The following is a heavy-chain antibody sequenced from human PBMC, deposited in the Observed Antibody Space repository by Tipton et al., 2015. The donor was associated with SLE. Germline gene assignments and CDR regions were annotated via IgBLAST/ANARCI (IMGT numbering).Heavy chain of an antibody. CDR1: GYTFTSYG. J-gene: IGHJ1*01. D-gene: IGHD3-3*01. Sequence: QSGPEVKKPGASVKVSCKASGYTFTSYGISWVRQAPGQGLEWMGWISAYNGNTNYAQKLQGRVTMTTDTSTSTAYMELRSLRSDGAAVYYCARFRPSRTKTITIFEHWGQGTLVTVSS. CDR2: ISAYNGNT. V-gene: IGHV1-18*01. CDR3: ARFRPSRTKTITIFEH.